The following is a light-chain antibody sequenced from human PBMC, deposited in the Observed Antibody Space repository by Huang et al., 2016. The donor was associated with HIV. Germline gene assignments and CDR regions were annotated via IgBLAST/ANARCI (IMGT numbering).Light chain of an antibody. CDR1: QSVLVRFNKKNY. CDR2: WAS. V-gene: IGKV4-1*01. J-gene: IGKJ1*01. CDR3: QQFASIPPT. Sequence: DIVMTQSPDSLAVSLGETATINCKSSQSVLVRFNKKNYLAWYQQKQGQPPNLLVYWASTREPGIHDRFNGSRSGKELTLTIGSLEADDVAVYFCQQFASIPPTFGQGTKVEI.